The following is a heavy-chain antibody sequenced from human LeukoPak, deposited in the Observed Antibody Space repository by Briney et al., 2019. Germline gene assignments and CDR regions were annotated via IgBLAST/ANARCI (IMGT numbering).Heavy chain of an antibody. CDR3: VRDLGGRSGH. D-gene: IGHD1-26*01. Sequence: GGPLRLSCAASGFTLSSYWMTWVRQAPGKGLEWVANIKQDGSKKNYVDSVKGRFTISRDNAKNSLYLQMNSLRAEGTAVYYCVRDLGGRSGHWGQGTLVTASS. CDR2: IKQDGSKK. CDR1: GFTLSSYW. V-gene: IGHV3-7*01. J-gene: IGHJ4*02.